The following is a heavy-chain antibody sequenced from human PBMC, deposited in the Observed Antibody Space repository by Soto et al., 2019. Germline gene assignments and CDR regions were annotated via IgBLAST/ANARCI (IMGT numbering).Heavy chain of an antibody. D-gene: IGHD3-3*01. J-gene: IGHJ4*02. CDR1: GGSISSYY. CDR3: AGGHYDFWSGYFATIDY. Sequence: PSETLSLTCTVSGGSISSYYWSWIRQPQGKGLEWIGYIHYSGSTKYNPSLKSRVTISADTSKNQFSLKLSSVTAADTAVYYCAGGHYDFWSGYFATIDYLGQGSLVTVSS. V-gene: IGHV4-59*08. CDR2: IHYSGST.